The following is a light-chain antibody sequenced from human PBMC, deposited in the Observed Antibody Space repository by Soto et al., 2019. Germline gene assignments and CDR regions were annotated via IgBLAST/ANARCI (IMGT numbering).Light chain of an antibody. CDR3: SSYTSSSTLV. Sequence: QAVVTQPASVSGSLGQSIIISCTGTSSDVGAYNYVSWYQQHPGKAPKLMIYGVSNRPSGVSNRFSGSKSGNTASLTISGLQAEDEADYYCSSYTSSSTLVFGTGTKVTVL. CDR1: SSDVGAYNY. CDR2: GVS. V-gene: IGLV2-14*01. J-gene: IGLJ1*01.